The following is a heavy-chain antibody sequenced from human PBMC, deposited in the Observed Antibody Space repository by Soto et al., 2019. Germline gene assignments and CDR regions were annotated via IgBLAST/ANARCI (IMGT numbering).Heavy chain of an antibody. CDR3: AVYDSSGKYYFDY. J-gene: IGHJ4*02. V-gene: IGHV1-18*01. CDR2: ISAYNDIT. CDR1: GYTFTSYG. D-gene: IGHD3-22*01. Sequence: QVQLVQSGAEVKNPGASVKVSCKASGYTFTSYGISWVRQVPGQGLEWMGWISAYNDITNYAQKLQDRVTMTTDASTSTAYLELRSLRSDDTAMYNCAVYDSSGKYYFDYWGQGTLVTVSS.